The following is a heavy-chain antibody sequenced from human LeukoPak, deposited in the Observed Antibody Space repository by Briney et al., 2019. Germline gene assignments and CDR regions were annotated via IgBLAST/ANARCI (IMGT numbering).Heavy chain of an antibody. CDR2: IYTSGST. CDR1: GGSISSGSYC. CDR3: AGFSGYAFYYYYMDV. J-gene: IGHJ6*03. V-gene: IGHV4-61*02. Sequence: SETLSLTCTVSGGSISSGSYCWSWIRQPAGKGLEWIGRIYTSGSTNYNPSLKSRVTISVDTSKNQFSLKLSSVTAADTAVYYCAGFSGYAFYYYYMDVWGKGTTVTVSS. D-gene: IGHD5-12*01.